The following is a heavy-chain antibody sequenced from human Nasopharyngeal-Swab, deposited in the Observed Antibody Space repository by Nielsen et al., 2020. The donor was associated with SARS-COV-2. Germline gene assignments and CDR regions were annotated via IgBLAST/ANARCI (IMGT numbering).Heavy chain of an antibody. V-gene: IGHV4-39*01. J-gene: IGHJ4*02. Sequence: WIRQPPGKGLEWIGSIYYSGSTYYNPSLKSRVTISVDTSKNQFSLNLSSVTAADTAVYYCARPGYDSSGYTSYFDYWGQGTLVTVSS. CDR2: IYYSGST. CDR3: ARPGYDSSGYTSYFDY. D-gene: IGHD3-22*01.